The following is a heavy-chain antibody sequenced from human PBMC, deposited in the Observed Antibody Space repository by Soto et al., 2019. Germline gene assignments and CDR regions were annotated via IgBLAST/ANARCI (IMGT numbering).Heavy chain of an antibody. CDR2: ISYDGSNK. D-gene: IGHD2-15*01. J-gene: IGHJ6*02. CDR3: AKMLNCSGCSCSRTYYYYYYGMDV. Sequence: GGSLRLSCAASGFTFSSYGMHWVRRAPGKGLEWVAVISYDGSNKYYADSVKGRFTISRDNSKNTLYLQMNSLRAEDTAVYYFAKMLNCSGCSCSRTYYYYYYGMDVWGQGTTVTVSS. V-gene: IGHV3-30*18. CDR1: GFTFSSYG.